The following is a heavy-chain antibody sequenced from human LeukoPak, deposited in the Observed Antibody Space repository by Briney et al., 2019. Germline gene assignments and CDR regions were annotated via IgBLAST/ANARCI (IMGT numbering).Heavy chain of an antibody. CDR1: GGSISSSSYY. CDR3: ARARRLAASSYFDY. D-gene: IGHD6-13*01. J-gene: IGHJ4*02. Sequence: TPSETLSLTCTVSGGSISSSSYYWSWIRQPPGKGLEWIGYIYYSGSTNYNPSLKSRVTISVDTSKNQFSLKLSSVTAADTAVYYCARARRLAASSYFDYWGQGTLVTVSS. V-gene: IGHV4-61*01. CDR2: IYYSGST.